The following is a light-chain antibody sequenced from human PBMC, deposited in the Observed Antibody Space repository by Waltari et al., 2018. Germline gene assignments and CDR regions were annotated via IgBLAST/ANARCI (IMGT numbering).Light chain of an antibody. CDR3: QHYVSLPAT. Sequence: EIVLTQSPDTLSFSPGESATLSCRACQSISKYLACYQQKPGQAPSLLIYHASSRSTGIPDRFSGSGCGTDFSLTISRLEPEDFAVYYCQHYVSLPATFGQGTNLEIK. V-gene: IGKV3-20*01. CDR2: HAS. J-gene: IGKJ1*01. CDR1: QSISKY.